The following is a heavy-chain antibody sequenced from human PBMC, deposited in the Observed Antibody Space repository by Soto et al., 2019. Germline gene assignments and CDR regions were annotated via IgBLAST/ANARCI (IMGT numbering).Heavy chain of an antibody. D-gene: IGHD3-16*01. CDR3: ARVDYAEWSIHPSRFDY. Sequence: PGESLKISCKGSGYSFTSYWISWVRQMPGKGLEWMGRIDPSDSYTNYSPSFQGHVTISADKSISTAYLQWSSLKASDTALYYCARVDYAEWSIHPSRFDYCGQGTLVTVYS. V-gene: IGHV5-10-1*01. CDR1: GYSFTSYW. J-gene: IGHJ4*02. CDR2: IDPSDSYT.